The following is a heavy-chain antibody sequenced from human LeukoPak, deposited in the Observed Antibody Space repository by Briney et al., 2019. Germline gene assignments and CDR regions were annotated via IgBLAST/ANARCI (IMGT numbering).Heavy chain of an antibody. CDR3: AKAFHASGNYMDV. CDR2: IRYDGSDK. CDR1: GFTFSSYG. D-gene: IGHD3-10*01. J-gene: IGHJ6*03. V-gene: IGHV3-30*02. Sequence: GGSLRLSCAASGFTFSSYGMHWVRQAPGKGLEWVAFIRYDGSDKDYADSVKGRFTISRDNSKNTLYLQMNSLRAEDTAVYYCAKAFHASGNYMDVWGKGTTVTVSS.